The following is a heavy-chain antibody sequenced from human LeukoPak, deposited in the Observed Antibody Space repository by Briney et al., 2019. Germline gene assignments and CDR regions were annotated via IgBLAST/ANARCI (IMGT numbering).Heavy chain of an antibody. CDR1: GGSISSSSYY. CDR2: IYYSGSS. J-gene: IGHJ3*02. Sequence: SETLSLTCTVSGGSISSSSYYWGWIRQPPGKGLEWIGSIYYSGSSYNNPSLKSRVTISVDTSKNQFSLKLSSVTAADTAVYYCGRDGASPDENDAFDIWGRGTMVTVSS. D-gene: IGHD2-2*01. CDR3: GRDGASPDENDAFDI. V-gene: IGHV4-39*07.